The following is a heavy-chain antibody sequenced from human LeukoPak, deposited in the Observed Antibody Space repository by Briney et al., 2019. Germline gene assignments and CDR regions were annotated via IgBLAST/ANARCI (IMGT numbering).Heavy chain of an antibody. CDR3: AKDFRIVGATLPLYFDY. D-gene: IGHD1-26*01. J-gene: IGHJ4*02. Sequence: GGSLRLSCAASGFPFSDYVMHWVRQAPGKGLEWVAVIRYDGNNKYYADSVKGRFTISRDNSKDTLYLQMNSLRAEDTAVYYCAKDFRIVGATLPLYFDYWGQGTLVTVSS. CDR2: IRYDGNNK. CDR1: GFPFSDYV. V-gene: IGHV3-30*02.